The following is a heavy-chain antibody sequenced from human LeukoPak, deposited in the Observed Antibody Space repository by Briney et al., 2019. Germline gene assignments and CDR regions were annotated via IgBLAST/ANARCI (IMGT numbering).Heavy chain of an antibody. Sequence: GGSLRLSCAASRFTFSSYAMHWVRQAPGKGLEWVAVISYDGSNKYYADSVKGRFTISRDNSKNTLYLQMNSLRAEDTAVYYCARDRGDYGDYSFDYWGQGTLVTVSS. CDR3: ARDRGDYGDYSFDY. V-gene: IGHV3-30-3*01. CDR1: RFTFSSYA. J-gene: IGHJ4*02. D-gene: IGHD4-17*01. CDR2: ISYDGSNK.